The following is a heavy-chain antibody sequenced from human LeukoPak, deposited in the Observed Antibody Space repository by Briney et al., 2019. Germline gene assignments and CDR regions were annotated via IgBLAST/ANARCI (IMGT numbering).Heavy chain of an antibody. Sequence: GRSLRLSCAASGFTFSSYGMHWVRQAPGKGLEWVAVISYDGSNKYYADSVKGRFTISRDNSKNTLYLQMNSLRAEDTAVYYCAKDEDYGDYTDYWGQGTLVTVSS. CDR2: ISYDGSNK. CDR1: GFTFSSYG. D-gene: IGHD4-17*01. CDR3: AKDEDYGDYTDY. V-gene: IGHV3-30*18. J-gene: IGHJ4*02.